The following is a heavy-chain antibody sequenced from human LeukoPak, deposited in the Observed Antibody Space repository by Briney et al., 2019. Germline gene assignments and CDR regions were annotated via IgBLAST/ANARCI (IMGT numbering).Heavy chain of an antibody. J-gene: IGHJ4*02. V-gene: IGHV3-23*01. CDR1: GFTFNNYA. CDR2: ISGSGGST. CDR3: AKGTGYTSSSGSVLDY. D-gene: IGHD6-6*01. Sequence: GGSLRLSCAASGFTFNNYAMNWVRQAPGKGLELVSVISGSGGSTHYADSVKGRFTISRDNSKDTLYLQMNSLRAEDTAVYYCAKGTGYTSSSGSVLDYWGQGTLVTVSS.